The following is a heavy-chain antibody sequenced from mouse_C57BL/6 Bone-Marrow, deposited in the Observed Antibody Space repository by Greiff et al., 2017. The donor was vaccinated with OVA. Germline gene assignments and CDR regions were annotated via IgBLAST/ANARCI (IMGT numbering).Heavy chain of an antibody. CDR1: GYTFTDYE. CDR2: IDPETGGT. V-gene: IGHV1-15*01. J-gene: IGHJ2*01. CDR3: TRRGGYFAY. Sequence: QVQLQQSGAELVRPGASVTLSCKASGYTFTDYEMHWVKQTPVHGLEWIGAIDPETGGTAYNQKFKGKAILTADKSSSTAYMELRSLASEDSAVYYCTRRGGYFAYWGQGTTLTVSA.